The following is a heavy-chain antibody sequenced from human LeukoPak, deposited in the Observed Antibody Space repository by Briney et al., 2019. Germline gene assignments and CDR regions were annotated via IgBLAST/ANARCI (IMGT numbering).Heavy chain of an antibody. J-gene: IGHJ5*02. Sequence: GGSLRLSCAASGFTLNTNYMNWVRQVPGKGLEWVSVIYAGGNTYYADSVKERFTISRDNSKNTLYLQMNSLRAEDTAVYYCARDRPEYQLLEGWFDPWGQGTLVTVSS. CDR1: GFTLNTNY. CDR3: ARDRPEYQLLEGWFDP. CDR2: IYAGGNT. V-gene: IGHV3-66*01. D-gene: IGHD2-2*01.